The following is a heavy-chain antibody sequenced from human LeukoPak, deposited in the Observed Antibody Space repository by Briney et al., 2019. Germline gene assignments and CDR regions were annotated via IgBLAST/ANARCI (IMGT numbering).Heavy chain of an antibody. J-gene: IGHJ3*02. V-gene: IGHV4-4*02. CDR3: ARDLSGSYHDAFDI. Sequence: SETLSLTCAVSGGSISSSNWWSWVRQPPGKGLEWIGEIYHSGSTNYNPSLKSQVTISVDKSKNQFSLKLSSVTAADTAVYYCARDLSGSYHDAFDIWGQGTMVTVSS. D-gene: IGHD1-26*01. CDR1: GGSISSSNW. CDR2: IYHSGST.